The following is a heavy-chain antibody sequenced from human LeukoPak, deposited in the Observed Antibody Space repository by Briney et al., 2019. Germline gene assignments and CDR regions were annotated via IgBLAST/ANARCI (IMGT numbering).Heavy chain of an antibody. D-gene: IGHD2-2*01. J-gene: IGHJ2*01. CDR2: IYYSGST. V-gene: IGHV4-59*01. Sequence: PSETLSLTCTVSGYSISGSYWNWIRQPPGKGLEWIGYIYYSGSTNYNPSPKSRVTISVDTSKKQFSLKLSSVTAADTAVYYCARDPVDQPYWFFDLWGRGTLVTVSS. CDR3: ARDPVDQPYWFFDL. CDR1: GYSISGSY.